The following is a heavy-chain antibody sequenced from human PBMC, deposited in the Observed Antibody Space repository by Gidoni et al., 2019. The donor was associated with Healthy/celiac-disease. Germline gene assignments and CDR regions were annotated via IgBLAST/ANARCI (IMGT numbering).Heavy chain of an antibody. J-gene: IGHJ3*02. CDR1: GYSSTSYW. V-gene: IGHV5-51*01. Sequence: EVQLVQSGAEVKKLGESPKISCMGSGYSSTSYWIRWVRQMPGKGLEWMGVIYPGDSDTRYSPSFQGQVTISADKSISTAYLQWSSLKSSDTAMYYCATTIKYTWNDPGAFYIWGHGTMVTVSS. D-gene: IGHD1-1*01. CDR2: IYPGDSDT. CDR3: ATTIKYTWNDPGAFYI.